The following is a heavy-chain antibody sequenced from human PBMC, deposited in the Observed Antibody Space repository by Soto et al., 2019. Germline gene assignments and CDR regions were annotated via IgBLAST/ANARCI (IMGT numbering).Heavy chain of an antibody. CDR2: ISYSGTT. Sequence: QVQLQESGPGLVKPSQALSLICTVSGGSIRSDDYYWSWIRQPPGKGLEWIGYISYSGTTYYNPSLRSRLSISVDTSNNQFSLKLNSVTFADTAVYYCARVAFEGQARYRFYGMDVWGQGTTVTVSS. D-gene: IGHD1-26*01. CDR3: ARVAFEGQARYRFYGMDV. CDR1: GGSIRSDDYY. V-gene: IGHV4-31*03. J-gene: IGHJ6*02.